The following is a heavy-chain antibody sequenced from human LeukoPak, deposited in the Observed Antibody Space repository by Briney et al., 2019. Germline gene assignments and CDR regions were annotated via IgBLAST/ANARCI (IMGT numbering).Heavy chain of an antibody. CDR3: AREAVPGTGWFDP. D-gene: IGHD6-19*01. Sequence: GGSLRLSCVVSGFTLSSSEMTWVRQAPGKGLEWVSSISHSGTYIYYADSVKGRFTLSRDTSKNSLFLQMNSLRAEDTAVYYCAREAVPGTGWFDPWGQGTLVTASS. CDR2: ISHSGTYI. J-gene: IGHJ5*02. V-gene: IGHV3-21*01. CDR1: GFTLSSSE.